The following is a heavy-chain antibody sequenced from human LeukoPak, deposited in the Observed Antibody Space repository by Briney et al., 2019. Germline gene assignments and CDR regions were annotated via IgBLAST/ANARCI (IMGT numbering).Heavy chain of an antibody. V-gene: IGHV3-23*01. CDR1: GFTFSSYA. D-gene: IGHD2-2*01. CDR3: ENLKRVPAAIREP. J-gene: IGHJ5*02. CDR2: ISGSGGST. Sequence: PGGSLRLSCAASGFTFSSYAMSWVRQAPGKGLEWISAISGSGGSTYYADSVKGRFTISRDNSKNTLYLQMNSLRAEDTAVYYCENLKRVPAAIREPWGQGTLVTVSS.